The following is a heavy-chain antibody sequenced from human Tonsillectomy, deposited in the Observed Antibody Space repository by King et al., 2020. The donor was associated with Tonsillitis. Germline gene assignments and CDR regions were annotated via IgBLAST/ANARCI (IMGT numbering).Heavy chain of an antibody. D-gene: IGHD3-10*01. Sequence: VQLVESGGGVVQPGRSLRLSCAASGFTFSSYTMHWVRQAPGKGLEWVAGISYDGSDKYYADSVKGQFTISRDNSKNKMYLQMNSLRAEDTAVYFCARDPDGYYLDYWGQGTLVTVSS. CDR1: GFTFSSYT. CDR2: ISYDGSDK. CDR3: ARDPDGYYLDY. V-gene: IGHV3-30*04. J-gene: IGHJ4*02.